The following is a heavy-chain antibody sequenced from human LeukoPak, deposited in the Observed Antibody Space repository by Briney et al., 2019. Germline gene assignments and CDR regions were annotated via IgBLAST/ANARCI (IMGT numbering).Heavy chain of an antibody. CDR2: IIPIFGTA. D-gene: IGHD2-15*01. J-gene: IGHJ6*02. V-gene: IGHV1-69*01. CDR1: GGTFSSYA. Sequence: ASVKVSCKASGGTFSSYAISWVRQAPGQGLEWMGGIIPIFGTANYAQKFQGRVTITADESTSTAYMELSSLRSEDTAVYYCARDVGYCSGGSCYSYYYYGMDVWGQGTTVTVSS. CDR3: ARDVGYCSGGSCYSYYYYGMDV.